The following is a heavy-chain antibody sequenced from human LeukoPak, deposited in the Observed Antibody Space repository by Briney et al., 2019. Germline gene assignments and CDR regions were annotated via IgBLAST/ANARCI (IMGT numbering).Heavy chain of an antibody. CDR1: GYSISSGYY. Sequence: SETLSLTCTVSGYSISSGYYWGWIRQPPGKGLEWIGSIYHSGSTYYNPSLKSRVTISVDTSKNQFSLKLSSVTAADTAVYYCAREPPFYCSSTSCYSDWGQGTLVTVSS. J-gene: IGHJ4*02. D-gene: IGHD2-2*01. V-gene: IGHV4-38-2*02. CDR2: IYHSGST. CDR3: AREPPFYCSSTSCYSD.